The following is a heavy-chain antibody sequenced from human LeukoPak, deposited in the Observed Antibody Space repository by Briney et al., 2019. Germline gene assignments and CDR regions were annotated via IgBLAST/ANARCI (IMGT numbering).Heavy chain of an antibody. CDR3: ARTVGATMMAAFDI. D-gene: IGHD1-26*01. CDR2: IWYDGSNK. Sequence: GRSLRLSCAASGFTFSSYGMHWVRQAPGKGLEWVAVIWYDGSNKYYADSVKGRFIISRDNSKNTLYLQMNSLRAEDTAVYYCARTVGATMMAAFDIWGQGTMVTVSS. V-gene: IGHV3-33*01. J-gene: IGHJ3*02. CDR1: GFTFSSYG.